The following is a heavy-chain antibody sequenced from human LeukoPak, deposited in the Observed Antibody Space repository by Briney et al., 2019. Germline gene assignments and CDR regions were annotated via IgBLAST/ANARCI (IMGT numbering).Heavy chain of an antibody. V-gene: IGHV1-69*04. CDR2: IIPILGIA. CDR3: ARGGGIQLWLLDY. CDR1: GGTFSSYA. D-gene: IGHD5-18*01. J-gene: IGHJ4*02. Sequence: SVKVSCKASGGTFSSYAISWVRQAPGQGLEWMGRIIPILGIANYAQKFQGRVTITTDESTSTAYMELSSLRSEDTAVYYCARGGGIQLWLLDYWGQGTLVTVSS.